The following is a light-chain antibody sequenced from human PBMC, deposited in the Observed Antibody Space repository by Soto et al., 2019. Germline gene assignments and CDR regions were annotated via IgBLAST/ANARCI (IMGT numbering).Light chain of an antibody. CDR2: GAS. J-gene: IGKJ4*01. V-gene: IGKV3D-15*01. CDR1: QSVDSN. CDR3: QQYNDWLLT. Sequence: EIVMTQSPATLSVSPGDGATLSCRASQSVDSNLAWYQQKPGQTPRLLIYGASTRPTGIPARFSGSGSGTDFTHTCISLQSEDSPVYYCQQYNDWLLTFGGGNKVEIK.